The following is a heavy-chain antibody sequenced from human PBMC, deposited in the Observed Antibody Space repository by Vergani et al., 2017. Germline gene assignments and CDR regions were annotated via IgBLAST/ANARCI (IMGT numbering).Heavy chain of an antibody. J-gene: IGHJ4*02. Sequence: QAQLQQWGAGLLKPSETLSLTCAIYGGSFNDYWWTWIRQLPGRGLEWIGEIRHDGITHYSPSLKSRVTISIDTSTHQLSLNLWSVSAADTAVYYCAREGYCTKGVCFTLFDVWGKGALVTVSS. CDR2: IRHDGIT. CDR3: AREGYCTKGVCFTLFDV. CDR1: GGSFNDYW. D-gene: IGHD2-8*01. V-gene: IGHV4-34*01.